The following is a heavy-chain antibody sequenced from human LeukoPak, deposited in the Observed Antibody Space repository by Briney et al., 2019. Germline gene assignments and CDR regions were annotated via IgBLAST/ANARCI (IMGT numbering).Heavy chain of an antibody. CDR1: GGAISSGHYY. J-gene: IGHJ1*01. Sequence: SSETLSLTCTVSGGAISSGHYYWSWLRQPAGQGLEYIGRIYIGGSTTYTPSLKSRVTISGDTSKNQFSLNLTSVTAADTAVYYCASSDACYSEYFYHWGQGTLVTVSS. V-gene: IGHV4-61*02. CDR2: IYIGGST. CDR3: ASSDACYSEYFYH. D-gene: IGHD3-16*01.